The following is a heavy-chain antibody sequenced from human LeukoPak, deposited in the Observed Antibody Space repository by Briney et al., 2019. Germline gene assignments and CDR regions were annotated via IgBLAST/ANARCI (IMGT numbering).Heavy chain of an antibody. CDR3: VKDMGFDLLKDAFHI. CDR1: GFRLEDFA. Sequence: GGSLRLSCVGSGFRLEDFAMHWVRQVPGKGLEWGSSISWDSGSQAYTDSVKGRFTISRDNDKNSLYLQMDSLRPEDTAFYYCVKDMGFDLLKDAFHIWGQGTLVTVSS. CDR2: ISWDSGSQ. D-gene: IGHD3-9*01. J-gene: IGHJ3*02. V-gene: IGHV3-9*01.